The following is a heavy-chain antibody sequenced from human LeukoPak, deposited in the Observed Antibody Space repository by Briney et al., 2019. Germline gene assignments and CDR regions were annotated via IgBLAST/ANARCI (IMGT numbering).Heavy chain of an antibody. CDR3: ARGGYCSGGSCHDAFDI. V-gene: IGHV4-59*08. CDR1: GGSISNYY. CDR2: IYYSGTT. J-gene: IGHJ3*02. Sequence: SETLSLTCTASGGSISNYYWSWIRQPPGKGLEWIGFIYYSGTTDYNPSLKSRVTISVDTSKNQFSLKLSSVTAADTAVYYCARGGYCSGGSCHDAFDIWGQGTMVIVSS. D-gene: IGHD2-15*01.